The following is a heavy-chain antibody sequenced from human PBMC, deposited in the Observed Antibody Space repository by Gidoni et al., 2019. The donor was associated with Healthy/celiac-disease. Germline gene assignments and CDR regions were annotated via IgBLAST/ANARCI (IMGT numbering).Heavy chain of an antibody. V-gene: IGHV4-39*01. Sequence: QLQLQESGPGLVKPAETLSLTCTVSAASIRSSTYSCGWIPPPPGKGLGGSGRSYYSGGPYYNPSLNSRVTISVDTSKNQFSLKLSSVTAADTAVYYCARYGETWGCSSTSCYSGRHWFDPWGQGTLVTVSS. D-gene: IGHD2-2*01. J-gene: IGHJ5*02. CDR1: AASIRSSTYS. CDR3: ARYGETWGCSSTSCYSGRHWFDP. CDR2: SYYSGGP.